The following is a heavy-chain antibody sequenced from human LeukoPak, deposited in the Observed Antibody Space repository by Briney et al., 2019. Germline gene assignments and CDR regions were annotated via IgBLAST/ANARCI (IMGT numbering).Heavy chain of an antibody. Sequence: PGGSLRLSCAASGFTLSSFGMSWVRQAPGKGLEWVSAISGSSGSTYYADAVKGRFTVSRDISKNTVFLQMNRLRADDTAMYHCAKDRFYHILTGYPDYWGQGTLVTVSS. D-gene: IGHD3-9*01. CDR2: ISGSSGST. CDR3: AKDRFYHILTGYPDY. J-gene: IGHJ4*02. CDR1: GFTLSSFG. V-gene: IGHV3-23*01.